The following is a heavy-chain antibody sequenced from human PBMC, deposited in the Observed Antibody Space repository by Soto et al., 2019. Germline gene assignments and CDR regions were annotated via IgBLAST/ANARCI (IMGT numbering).Heavy chain of an antibody. CDR3: ARDATDGGSGSLRPHYYYYYMDV. CDR2: ISSSSSYI. V-gene: IGHV3-21*01. CDR1: GFPFNSYS. J-gene: IGHJ6*03. D-gene: IGHD3-10*01. Sequence: GGSLRLSCAASGFPFNSYSMNWVRQAPGKGLERVSSISSSSSYIYYADSVKGRFTISRDNAKNSLYLQMNSLRAEDTAVYYCARDATDGGSGSLRPHYYYYYMDVWGKGTTVTVSS.